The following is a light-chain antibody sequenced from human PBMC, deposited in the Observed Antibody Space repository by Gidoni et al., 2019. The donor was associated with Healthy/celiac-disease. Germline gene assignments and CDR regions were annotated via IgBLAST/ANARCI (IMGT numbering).Light chain of an antibody. Sequence: SYELPQPPSVSVSPGQTARITCSGDALPKQYAYWYQQKPGQAPVLVIYKDSERPSGIPERFSGSSSGTTVTLTISGVQAEDEADYYCQSADSSGTYVFGGGTKLTVL. V-gene: IGLV3-25*03. CDR2: KDS. J-gene: IGLJ2*01. CDR3: QSADSSGTYV. CDR1: ALPKQY.